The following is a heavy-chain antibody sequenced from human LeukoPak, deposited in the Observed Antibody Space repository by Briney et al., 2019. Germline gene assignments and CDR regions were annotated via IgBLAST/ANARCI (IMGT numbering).Heavy chain of an antibody. D-gene: IGHD2-2*01. CDR3: ARDESGYCSSTSCPTDY. CDR2: SSSSSSYT. Sequence: GGSLRLSCAASGFTFSDYYMSWIRQAPGKGLEWVSYSSSSSSYTNYADSVKGRFTISRDNAKNSLYLQMNSLRAEDTAVYYCARDESGYCSSTSCPTDYWGQGTLVTVSS. J-gene: IGHJ4*02. CDR1: GFTFSDYY. V-gene: IGHV3-11*06.